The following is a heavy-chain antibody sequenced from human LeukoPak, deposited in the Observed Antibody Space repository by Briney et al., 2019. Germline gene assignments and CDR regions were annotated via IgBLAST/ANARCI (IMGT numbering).Heavy chain of an antibody. CDR2: MFSSGTT. CDR3: ARGRDNLDY. D-gene: IGHD5-24*01. CDR1: GASIGGYS. V-gene: IGHV4-59*01. Sequence: PSETLSLTCTVSGASIGGYSWSWVRQTPGKRLEWIAHMFSSGTTKYSPSLKSRVTISLDTSKSQVSLNLRTVTAADTAMYYCARGRDNLDYWGQGIHVTVSS. J-gene: IGHJ4*02.